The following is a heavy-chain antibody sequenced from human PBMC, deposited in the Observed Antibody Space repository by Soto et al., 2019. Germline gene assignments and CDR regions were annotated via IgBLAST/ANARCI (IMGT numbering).Heavy chain of an antibody. D-gene: IGHD2-15*01. CDR2: INSDGSST. J-gene: IGHJ4*02. CDR3: VRTSLVVAAATREDY. CDR1: GFTFSSYW. Sequence: EVQLVESGGGLVQPGGSLRLSCAASGFTFSSYWMHWVRQAPGKGLVWVSHINSDGSSTSYADSVKGRLTISIDNAKNTLYLQMNSLRADDTAVYYCVRTSLVVAAATREDYWGQGTLFTVSS. V-gene: IGHV3-74*01.